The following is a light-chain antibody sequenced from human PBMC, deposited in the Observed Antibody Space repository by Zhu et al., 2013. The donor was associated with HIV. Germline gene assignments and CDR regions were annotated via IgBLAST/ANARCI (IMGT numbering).Light chain of an antibody. V-gene: IGKV4-1*01. CDR1: QSVLYSSNNNNY. Sequence: DIVMTQSPDSLAVSLGEGATITCKSSQSVLYSSNNNNYLAWYQHKPGQPPKLLIYWASNRASGVPDRFSGSGSGTDFTLTISSLQAEDVAIYYCQQYYTNPRTFGQGTKLEIK. J-gene: IGKJ2*01. CDR2: WAS. CDR3: QQYYTNPRT.